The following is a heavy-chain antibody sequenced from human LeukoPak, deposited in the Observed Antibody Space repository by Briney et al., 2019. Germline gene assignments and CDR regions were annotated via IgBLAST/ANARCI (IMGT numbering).Heavy chain of an antibody. CDR2: IDWDDDK. J-gene: IGHJ4*02. CDR3: ARTYYYDSSGYYNDY. CDR1: GFSLSTSGMC. D-gene: IGHD3-22*01. Sequence: ESGPALVKPTQTLTLTCTFSGFSLSTSGMCVSWIRQPPGRALEWLARIDWDDDKYYSTSLKTRLTISKDTSKNQVVLTMTNMDPVDTATYYCARTYYYDSSGYYNDYWGQGTLVTVSS. V-gene: IGHV2-70*11.